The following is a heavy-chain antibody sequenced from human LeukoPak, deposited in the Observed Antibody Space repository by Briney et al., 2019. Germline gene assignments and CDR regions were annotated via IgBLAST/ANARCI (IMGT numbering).Heavy chain of an antibody. Sequence: ASVKVSCKASGYTFTGYYMHWVRQAPGQGLEWMGWISPTSGGTNYAQKFQGRVTMTRDTSISTAYMELSRLRSDDTAVYYCARDRTYYYDSSGSGFDYWGQGTLVTVSS. CDR3: ARDRTYYYDSSGSGFDY. V-gene: IGHV1-2*02. D-gene: IGHD3-22*01. CDR2: ISPTSGGT. CDR1: GYTFTGYY. J-gene: IGHJ4*02.